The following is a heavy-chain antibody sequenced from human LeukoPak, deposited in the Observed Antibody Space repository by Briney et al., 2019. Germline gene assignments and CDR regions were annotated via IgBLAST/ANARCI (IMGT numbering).Heavy chain of an antibody. J-gene: IGHJ4*02. CDR1: GYTFTSYA. CDR3: AREAPKGGFDY. V-gene: IGHV1-3*01. CDR2: INAGNGNT. Sequence: GASVKVSCKASGYTFTSYAMHWVRQAPGQRLEWMGWINAGNGNTKYSQKFQGRVTITRDTSASTAYMELGSLRSEDTAVYYCAREAPKGGFDYWGQGTLVTVSS. D-gene: IGHD3-16*01.